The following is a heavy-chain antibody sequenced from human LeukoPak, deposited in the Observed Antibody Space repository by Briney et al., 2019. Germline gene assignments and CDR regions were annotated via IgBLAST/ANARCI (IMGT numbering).Heavy chain of an antibody. CDR1: GMTFSHRW. V-gene: IGHV3-74*01. Sequence: GGSLRLSCAASGMTFSHRWMHWVRQPPGKGPVWVSLIKNDGRTTIYADSVKGRFTISRDNGKSTLYLQMNSLRAEDTGIYYCTTGPSYGYEWWGQGTVVTVSS. CDR2: IKNDGRTT. D-gene: IGHD3-16*01. J-gene: IGHJ4*02. CDR3: TTGPSYGYEW.